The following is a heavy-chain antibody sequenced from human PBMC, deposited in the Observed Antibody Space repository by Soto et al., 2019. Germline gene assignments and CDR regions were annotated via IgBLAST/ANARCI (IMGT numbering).Heavy chain of an antibody. CDR2: ISWDGGST. CDR3: AKDGNSGSYYLFDY. CDR1: GFTFDDYT. D-gene: IGHD1-26*01. Sequence: EVQLVESGGVVVQPGGSLRLSCAASGFTFDDYTMHWVRQAPGKGLEWVSLISWDGGSTYYADSVKGRFTISRDNSKNSLYLQMDRLRTEDTALYYCAKDGNSGSYYLFDYWGQGTLVTVSS. J-gene: IGHJ4*02. V-gene: IGHV3-43*01.